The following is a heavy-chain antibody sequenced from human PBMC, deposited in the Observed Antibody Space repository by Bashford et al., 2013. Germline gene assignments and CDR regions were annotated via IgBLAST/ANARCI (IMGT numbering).Heavy chain of an antibody. CDR2: SYYSGNT. J-gene: IGHJ5*02. D-gene: IGHD1-1*01. Sequence: SSETLSLTCAVYGGSFSGYYWSWIRQPPGKGLEMIAYSYYSGNTFYNPSLKSRVTISVDTSKNQFSLKLSSVTAADTAVYYCARGGGNGGRFDPWGQGTLVTVSS. CDR1: GGSFSGYY. CDR3: ARGGGNGGRFDP. V-gene: IGHV4-34*01.